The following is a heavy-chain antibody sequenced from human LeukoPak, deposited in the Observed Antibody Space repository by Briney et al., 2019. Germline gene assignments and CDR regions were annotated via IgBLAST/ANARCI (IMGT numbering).Heavy chain of an antibody. D-gene: IGHD3-9*01. CDR3: ARSKMYYDILTGHMTRFPGKY. CDR1: GYSFTDYY. CDR2: IDPNSGGT. J-gene: IGHJ4*02. V-gene: IGHV1-2*02. Sequence: ASVKVSCKASGYSFTDYYMHWVRQAPGQGLEWMGWIDPNSGGTNYAQKFQGSVTMTRDTSISTVYMELSRLRSDDTAVYYCARSKMYYDILTGHMTRFPGKYWGQGTLVTVSS.